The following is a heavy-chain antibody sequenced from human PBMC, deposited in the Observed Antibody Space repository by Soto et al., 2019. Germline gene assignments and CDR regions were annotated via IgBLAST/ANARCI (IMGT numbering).Heavy chain of an antibody. V-gene: IGHV4-39*01. CDR1: GGSISSSSYY. D-gene: IGHD2-2*01. J-gene: IGHJ6*02. Sequence: PSETLSLTCTVSGGSISSSSYYWGWIRQPPGKGLEWIGSIFYSGSTYYNPSLKSRVTISVDTSKNQFSLKLSSVTAADTAVYSCARHPGYCSGSNCYGYYTIDVWGQGTTVTVSS. CDR3: ARHPGYCSGSNCYGYYTIDV. CDR2: IFYSGST.